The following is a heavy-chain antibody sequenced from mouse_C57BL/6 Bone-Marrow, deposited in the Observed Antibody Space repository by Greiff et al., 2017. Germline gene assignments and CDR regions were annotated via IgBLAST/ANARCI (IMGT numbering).Heavy chain of an antibody. J-gene: IGHJ4*01. CDR3: AREGAGLLRGDY. CDR1: GFTFSSYA. CDR2: ISDGGSYT. D-gene: IGHD1-1*01. V-gene: IGHV5-4*01. Sequence: EVKLVESGGGLVKPGGSLKLSCAASGFTFSSYAMSWVRQTPEKRLEWVATISDGGSYTYYPDNVKGRFTLSRENAKNNLYLQSSQLKSEDTAVYYCAREGAGLLRGDYWGQGTSVTVSS.